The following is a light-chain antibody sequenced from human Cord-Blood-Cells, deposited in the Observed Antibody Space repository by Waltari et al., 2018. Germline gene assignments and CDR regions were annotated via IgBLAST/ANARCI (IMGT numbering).Light chain of an antibody. J-gene: IGKJ2*01. CDR3: QQSYSTPYT. V-gene: IGKV1-39*01. CDR1: QSSGSY. Sequence: IQITQSPSSLSAAVADRVTTTCRASQSSGSYLNWYQQKPGKAPKHLIYAASSLQSGVPSRFSGSGSGTDFTLTISSLQPDDFATYYCQQSYSTPYTFGQGTKLEIK. CDR2: AAS.